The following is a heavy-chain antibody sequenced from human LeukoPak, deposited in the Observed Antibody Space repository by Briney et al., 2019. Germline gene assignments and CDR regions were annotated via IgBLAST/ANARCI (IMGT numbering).Heavy chain of an antibody. CDR2: INPNSGGT. J-gene: IGHJ5*02. V-gene: IGHV1-2*02. CDR3: ARKETLRYFDWLSKGYNWFDP. Sequence: ASVKVSCKASGYTFTGYYMHWVRQAPGQGLEWMGWINPNSGGTNYAQKFQGRVTMTRDTSISTVYMELSRLRSDDTAVYYCARKETLRYFDWLSKGYNWFDPWGQGTLVTVSS. D-gene: IGHD3-9*01. CDR1: GYTFTGYY.